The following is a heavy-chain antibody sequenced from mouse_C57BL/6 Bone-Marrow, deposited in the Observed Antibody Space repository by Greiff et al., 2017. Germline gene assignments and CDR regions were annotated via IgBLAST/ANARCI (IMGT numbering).Heavy chain of an antibody. CDR1: GYTFTSYW. J-gene: IGHJ1*03. CDR2: IDPSDSYT. V-gene: IGHV1-59*01. CDR3: ARWDYYGSSSTDWYFDV. Sequence: QVQLQQPGAELVRPGTSVTLSCKASGYTFTSYWMHWVKQRPGQGLAWIGVIDPSDSYTNYNQKFKGKATLTVDTSSSTDYMQLSSLTSEDSAVYYCARWDYYGSSSTDWYFDVWGTGTTVTVSS. D-gene: IGHD1-1*01.